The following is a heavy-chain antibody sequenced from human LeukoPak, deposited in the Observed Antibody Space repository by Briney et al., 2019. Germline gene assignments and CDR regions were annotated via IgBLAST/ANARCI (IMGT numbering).Heavy chain of an antibody. CDR3: AREGDTAMVTRVDY. J-gene: IGHJ4*02. V-gene: IGHV4-61*02. CDR1: GGSISSGSYY. Sequence: KPSETLSLTCTVSGGSISSGSYYWSWIRQPAGKGLEWIGRIYTSGSTNYNPSLKSRVTISVDTSKNQFSLKLSSVTAADTAVYYCAREGDTAMVTRVDYWGQGTLVTVSS. D-gene: IGHD5-18*01. CDR2: IYTSGST.